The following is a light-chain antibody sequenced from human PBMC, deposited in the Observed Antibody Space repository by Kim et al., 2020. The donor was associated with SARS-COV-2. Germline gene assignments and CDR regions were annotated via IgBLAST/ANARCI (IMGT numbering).Light chain of an antibody. CDR3: MQGTHWPFT. Sequence: PAAITCRTSQSRVYGGGSTYLNWLHQRPGKSPRRLIYKVSNRDPGVPDRFSGSGSGTDFTLQISRVEAEDVGVYYCMQGTHWPFTFGPGTKVDIK. V-gene: IGKV2-30*01. CDR1: QSRVYGGGSTY. CDR2: KVS. J-gene: IGKJ3*01.